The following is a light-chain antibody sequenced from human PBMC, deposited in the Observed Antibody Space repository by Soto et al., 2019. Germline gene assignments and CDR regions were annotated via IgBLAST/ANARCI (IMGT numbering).Light chain of an antibody. V-gene: IGKV1-12*01. J-gene: IGKJ4*01. CDR2: SAS. CDR3: QQSNSSPLT. Sequence: DIQMTQSPSSVSASVGDRVTITCRASQGISSRLAWYQQKPGKAPNLLIYSASSLQSGVPSRFSGSGSETDFTLTIGSLQPEDFATYYCQQSNSSPLTFGGGTKVEIK. CDR1: QGISSR.